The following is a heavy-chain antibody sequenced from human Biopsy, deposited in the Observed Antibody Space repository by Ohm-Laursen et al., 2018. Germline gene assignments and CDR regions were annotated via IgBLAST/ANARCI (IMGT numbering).Heavy chain of an antibody. V-gene: IGHV1-46*01. D-gene: IGHD3-16*02. Sequence: SSVKVSCKASGYTFSDYYMHWVRQAPGQGLEWMGMINPSNARTNYAQKFQGRVTMTRDTSTSTVYMDLGSLRSEDTALYFCARAYRMYFFDFWGQGSLVTVSA. J-gene: IGHJ4*02. CDR3: ARAYRMYFFDF. CDR2: INPSNART. CDR1: GYTFSDYY.